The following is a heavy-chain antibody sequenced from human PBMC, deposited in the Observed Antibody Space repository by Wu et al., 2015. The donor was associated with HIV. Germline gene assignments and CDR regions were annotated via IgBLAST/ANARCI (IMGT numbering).Heavy chain of an antibody. J-gene: IGHJ4*02. D-gene: IGHD1-7*01. Sequence: QVQLVQSGAEVKKPGSSVKVSCKASGGTFSSYAISWVRQAPGQGLEWMGRIIPIFGTANYAQKFQGRVTITADESTSTVFLEVSSLRSEDTAVYYCVRDRSGTTRTNIFDYWGQGTLVTVSS. CDR3: VRDRSGTTRTNIFDY. CDR2: IIPIFGTA. CDR1: GGTFSSYA. V-gene: IGHV1-69*13.